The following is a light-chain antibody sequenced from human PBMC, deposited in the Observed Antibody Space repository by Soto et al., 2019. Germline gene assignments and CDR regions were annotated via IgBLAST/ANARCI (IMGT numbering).Light chain of an antibody. J-gene: IGKJ2*01. Sequence: IVMTQSPLSLPVTLGQQGXISCCSSQTLVDSAGTRFLXXFQXRXXHSPXRXXHXVYDRDSGVQDRFSGSGSGTDFTLKISRVEADDMGVYYCMQGRQWPDTFGQGTRWIS. CDR2: XVY. CDR1: QTLVDSAGTRF. V-gene: IGKV2-30*01. CDR3: MQGRQWPDT.